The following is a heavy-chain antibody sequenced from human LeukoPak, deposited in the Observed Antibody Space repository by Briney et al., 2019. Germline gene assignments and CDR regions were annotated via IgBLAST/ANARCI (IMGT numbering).Heavy chain of an antibody. Sequence: SETLSLTCTVSGGSISSYYWSWIRQPPGKGPEWIGYIYYSGSTNYNPSLKSRVTISVDTSKNQFSLKLSSVTAADTAVYYCARHDGGYNPFDYWGQGTLVTVSS. V-gene: IGHV4-59*08. J-gene: IGHJ4*02. CDR2: IYYSGST. CDR1: GGSISSYY. D-gene: IGHD5-24*01. CDR3: ARHDGGYNPFDY.